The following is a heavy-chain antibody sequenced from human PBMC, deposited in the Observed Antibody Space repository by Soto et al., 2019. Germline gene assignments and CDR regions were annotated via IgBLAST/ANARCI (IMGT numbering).Heavy chain of an antibody. J-gene: IGHJ4*02. Sequence: EVQLVESGGGLVQPGGSLRLSCAASGFTFSNYWMHWVRQAPRKGPVWVSRINSEGDITTYADSVKGRFTISRDNAKTTVSLQMNSLTAEYTAVYYCIRGGGLEYSGSFWGQGTVVTVSS. V-gene: IGHV3-74*01. CDR1: GFTFSNYW. D-gene: IGHD1-26*01. CDR2: INSEGDIT. CDR3: IRGGGLEYSGSF.